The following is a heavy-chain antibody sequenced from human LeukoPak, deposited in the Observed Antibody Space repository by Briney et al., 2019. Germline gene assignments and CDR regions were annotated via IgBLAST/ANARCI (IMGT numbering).Heavy chain of an antibody. CDR2: IYSGGST. D-gene: IGHD2-2*02. Sequence: GGSLRLSCAASGLTVSSNYMSWVRQAPGKGLEWVSAIYSGGSTYYADSVKGRFTISRDNSKNTLYLQMNSLRAEDTAVYYCARVGVVVPAAIGWFDPWGQGTLVTVSS. CDR1: GLTVSSNY. J-gene: IGHJ5*02. CDR3: ARVGVVVPAAIGWFDP. V-gene: IGHV3-53*01.